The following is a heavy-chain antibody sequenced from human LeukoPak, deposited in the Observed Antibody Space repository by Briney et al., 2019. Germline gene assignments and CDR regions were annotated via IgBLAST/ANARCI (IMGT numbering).Heavy chain of an antibody. V-gene: IGHV3-30*02. J-gene: IGHJ4*02. D-gene: IGHD3-16*01. Sequence: GGSLRLSCAASGFSFSSYGMHWVRQAPGKGLEWVAFIRYDGSNKYYADSVKGRFATSRDNSKNTLYLQMSSLRPEDTAVYYCAKGPFGTLGHDRDFDYWGQGTLVTVSS. CDR2: IRYDGSNK. CDR3: AKGPFGTLGHDRDFDY. CDR1: GFSFSSYG.